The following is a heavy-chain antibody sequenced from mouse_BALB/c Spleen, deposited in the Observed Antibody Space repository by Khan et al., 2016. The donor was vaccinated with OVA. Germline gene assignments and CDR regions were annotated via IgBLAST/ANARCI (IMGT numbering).Heavy chain of an antibody. J-gene: IGHJ3*01. D-gene: IGHD1-2*01. V-gene: IGHV2-6-7*01. CDR2: IWGDGST. CDR1: GFSLTDYG. Sequence: QVQLKESGPGLVAPSQSLYITCTVSGFSLTDYGINWIRQPPGKGLEWLGMIWGDGSTDYNSALKSRLSISKDNSKSQVFLKMNSLQTDDTARFYCARELRLGGFAYWGQGTLVTVSA. CDR3: ARELRLGGFAY.